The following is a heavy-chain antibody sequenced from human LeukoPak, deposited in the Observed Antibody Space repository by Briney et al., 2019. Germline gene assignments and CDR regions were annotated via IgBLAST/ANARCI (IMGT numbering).Heavy chain of an antibody. CDR1: GYSFTSYW. J-gene: IGHJ4*02. D-gene: IGHD5-24*01. V-gene: IGHV5-51*01. Sequence: GESLKNSCKGSGYSFTSYWIGWMRQMPGKGLEWMGIMYPGDSDTRYSPSFQGQVTISADKSISTAYLQWSSLKASDSAMYYCARSLGWLQFDYWGQGSLVTVSS. CDR3: ARSLGWLQFDY. CDR2: MYPGDSDT.